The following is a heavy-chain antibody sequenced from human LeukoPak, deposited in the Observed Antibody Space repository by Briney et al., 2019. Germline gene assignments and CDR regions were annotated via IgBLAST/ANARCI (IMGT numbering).Heavy chain of an antibody. V-gene: IGHV1-18*01. CDR3: ARTRDYYYDSSGDAFDI. J-gene: IGHJ3*02. D-gene: IGHD3-22*01. Sequence: GASVKVSCKASGYTFTSYGISWVRQAPGQGLEWMGWISAYNGNTNYAQKLQGRVTMTTDTSTSTAYMELRSLRSDDTAVYYCARTRDYYYDSSGDAFDIWGQGTMVTVSS. CDR2: ISAYNGNT. CDR1: GYTFTSYG.